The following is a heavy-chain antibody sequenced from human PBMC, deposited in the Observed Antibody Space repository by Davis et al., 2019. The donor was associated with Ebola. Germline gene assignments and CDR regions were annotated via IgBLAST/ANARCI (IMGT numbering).Heavy chain of an antibody. D-gene: IGHD1-26*01. J-gene: IGHJ4*02. CDR2: IYHSGST. CDR1: GGSVSSGSYY. CDR3: ARVVGASLGY. V-gene: IGHV4-61*01. Sequence: SETLSLTCTVSGGSVSSGSYYWSWIRQPPGKGLEWIGEIYHSGSTNYNPSLKSRVTISVDKSKNQFSLKLSSVTAADTAVYYCARVVGASLGYWGQGTLVTVSS.